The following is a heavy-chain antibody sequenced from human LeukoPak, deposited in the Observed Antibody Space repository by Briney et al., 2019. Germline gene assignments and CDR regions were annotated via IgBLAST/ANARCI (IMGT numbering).Heavy chain of an antibody. V-gene: IGHV1-46*01. CDR2: INPSGGST. CDR3: ARALLPTVLYDSSGYYPGY. CDR1: GYTFTSYY. Sequence: ASVKVSCKASGYTFTSYYMHWVRQAPGQGLEWMGIINPSGGSTSYAQKFQGRVTMTRDTSTSTVYMELSSLRSEDTAVYYCARALLPTVLYDSSGYYPGYWGQGTLVTVSS. J-gene: IGHJ4*02. D-gene: IGHD3-22*01.